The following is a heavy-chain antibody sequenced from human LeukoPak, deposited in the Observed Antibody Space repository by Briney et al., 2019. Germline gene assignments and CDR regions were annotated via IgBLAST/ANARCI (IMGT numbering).Heavy chain of an antibody. CDR1: GFTFSDYY. CDR2: ISSSSSSYT. D-gene: IGHD3-10*01. V-gene: IGHV3-11*05. CDR3: ARDLSGITMVRGSYYFDY. J-gene: IGHJ4*02. Sequence: GGSLRLSCAASGFTFSDYYMSWIRQAPGKGLEWVSYISSSSSSYTNYADSVKGRFTISRDNAKNSLYLQMSSLRAEDTAVYYCARDLSGITMVRGSYYFDYWGQGTLVTVSS.